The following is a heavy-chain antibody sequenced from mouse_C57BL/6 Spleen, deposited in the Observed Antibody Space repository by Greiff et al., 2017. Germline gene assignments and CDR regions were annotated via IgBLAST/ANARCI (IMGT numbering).Heavy chain of an antibody. CDR1: GFTFSSYG. J-gene: IGHJ2*01. V-gene: IGHV5-6*01. CDR3: AAVGDY. CDR2: ISSGGSYT. Sequence: EVKLMESGGDLVKPGGSLKLSCAASGFTFSSYGMSWVRQTPDKRLEWVATISSGGSYTYYPDSVKGRFTISRDNAKNTLYLQMSSLKSEDTAMYYCAAVGDYWGQGTTLTVSS.